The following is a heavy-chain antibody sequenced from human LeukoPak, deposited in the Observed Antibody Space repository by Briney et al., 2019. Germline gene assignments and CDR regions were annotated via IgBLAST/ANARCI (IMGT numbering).Heavy chain of an antibody. Sequence: PSETLSLTCAVSGDSISSSNWWSWVRQPPGKGLEWIGEIYHSGSTNYNPSLKSRVTMSVDTSKNQFSLKLSSVTAADTAVYYCARVTVWWNFDLWGRGTLVTVSS. CDR2: IYHSGST. CDR1: GDSISSSNW. CDR3: ARVTVWWNFDL. J-gene: IGHJ2*01. V-gene: IGHV4-4*02. D-gene: IGHD4-17*01.